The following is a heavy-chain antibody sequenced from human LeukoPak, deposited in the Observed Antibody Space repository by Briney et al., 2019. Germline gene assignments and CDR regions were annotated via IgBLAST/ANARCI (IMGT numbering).Heavy chain of an antibody. CDR1: GFTFSSYW. V-gene: IGHV3-7*04. Sequence: GGSLRLSCAASGFTFSSYWMSWVRQAPGEGLEWVANIKQDGSEKYYVDSVKGRFTISRDNAKNSLYLQMNSLRAEDTAVYYCARAGYGDPADAFDIWGQGTMATVSS. J-gene: IGHJ3*02. D-gene: IGHD4-17*01. CDR3: ARAGYGDPADAFDI. CDR2: IKQDGSEK.